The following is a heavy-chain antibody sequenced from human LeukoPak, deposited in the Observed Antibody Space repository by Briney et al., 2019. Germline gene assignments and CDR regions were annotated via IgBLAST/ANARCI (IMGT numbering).Heavy chain of an antibody. CDR2: IYYSGST. Sequence: SETLSLTCTVSGGSISSYYWSWIRQPPGKGLEWIGYIYYSGSTNYNPSLKSRITISVDTSKNQFSLKLSSVTAADTAVYYCARGVAVAGNDYWGQGTLVTVSS. J-gene: IGHJ4*02. V-gene: IGHV4-59*01. CDR3: ARGVAVAGNDY. D-gene: IGHD6-19*01. CDR1: GGSISSYY.